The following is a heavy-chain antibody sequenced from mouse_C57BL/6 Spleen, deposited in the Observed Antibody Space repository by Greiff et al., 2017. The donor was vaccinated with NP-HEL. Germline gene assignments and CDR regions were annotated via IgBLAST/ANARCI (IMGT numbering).Heavy chain of an antibody. CDR3: ASGYDEGFAY. CDR1: GYTFTSYW. D-gene: IGHD2-2*01. J-gene: IGHJ3*01. CDR2: IHPNSGST. V-gene: IGHV1-64*01. Sequence: VQGVESGAELVKPGASVKLSCKASGYTFTSYWMHWVKQRPGQGLEWIGMIHPNSGSTNYNEKFKSKATLTVDKSSSTAYMQLSSLTSEDSAVYYCASGYDEGFAYWGQGTLVTVSA.